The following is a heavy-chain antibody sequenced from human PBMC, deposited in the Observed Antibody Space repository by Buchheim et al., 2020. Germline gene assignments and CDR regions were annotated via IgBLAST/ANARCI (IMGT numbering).Heavy chain of an antibody. V-gene: IGHV3-30*18. J-gene: IGHJ5*02. D-gene: IGHD6-13*01. CDR1: GFTFSSYG. Sequence: QVQLVESGGGVVQPGRSLRLSCAASGFTFSSYGMHWVRQAPGKGLEWVAVISYDGSNKYYADSVKGRFTISRDNSKNTLYLQMNSLRAEDTAVYYCAKGAAAGTYNWFDPWGQGTL. CDR2: ISYDGSNK. CDR3: AKGAAAGTYNWFDP.